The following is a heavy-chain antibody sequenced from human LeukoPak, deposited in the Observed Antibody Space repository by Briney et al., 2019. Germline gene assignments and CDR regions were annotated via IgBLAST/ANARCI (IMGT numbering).Heavy chain of an antibody. CDR1: GGSISNYY. V-gene: IGHV4-4*07. CDR2: IHTGGNT. CDR3: AREGSATARLFVSHDC. J-gene: IGHJ4*02. Sequence: PSETLSLTCTVSGGSISNYYWSWLRQPAGKGLEWIGRIHTGGNTDYNPSLKSRVTMSLDTSKNQFSLRLNSMTAADTAVYYWAREGSATARLFVSHDCWGQGTPVSVSS. D-gene: IGHD6-6*01.